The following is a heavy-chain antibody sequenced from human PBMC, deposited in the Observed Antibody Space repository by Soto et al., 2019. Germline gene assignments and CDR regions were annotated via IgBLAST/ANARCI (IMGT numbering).Heavy chain of an antibody. D-gene: IGHD5-18*01. J-gene: IGHJ6*02. V-gene: IGHV3-30-3*01. CDR3: ARDPKYVNTAMVHWGMDV. Sequence: GGSLRLSCAASGFTFSSYAMHWVRQAPGKGLEWVAVISYDGSNKYYADSVKGRFTISRDNSKNTLYLQMNSLRAEDTAVYYCARDPKYVNTAMVHWGMDVWGQGTTVTVSS. CDR1: GFTFSSYA. CDR2: ISYDGSNK.